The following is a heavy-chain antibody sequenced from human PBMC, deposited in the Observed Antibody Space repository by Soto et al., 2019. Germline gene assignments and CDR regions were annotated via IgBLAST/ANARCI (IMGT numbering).Heavy chain of an antibody. D-gene: IGHD5-12*01. CDR1: GYSFTSYW. V-gene: IGHV5-10-1*03. Sequence: EVQLVQFGAEVKKPGESLRISCKGSGYSFTSYWISWVRQMPGKGLEWMGRIDPSDSYTNYSPSFQGHVTISADKSISTAYLQWSSLKASDTAMYYCAAPGANVDIVATLRDAFDIWGQGTMVTVSS. CDR2: IDPSDSYT. CDR3: AAPGANVDIVATLRDAFDI. J-gene: IGHJ3*02.